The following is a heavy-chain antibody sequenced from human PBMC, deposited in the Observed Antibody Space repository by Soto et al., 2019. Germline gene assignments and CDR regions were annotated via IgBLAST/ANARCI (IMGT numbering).Heavy chain of an antibody. D-gene: IGHD5-12*01. CDR3: ARQWNFYY. J-gene: IGHJ4*02. V-gene: IGHV5-51*01. CDR2: INPIDSDT. CDR1: GYIFTTYW. Sequence: PGESLKISCKASGYIFTTYWIAWVRQMPGQGLEWIGIINPIDSDTRYSPSFQGQVTISADKSISTTYLQWSSLKASDTAIYYCARQWNFYYWGQGSLVTVSS.